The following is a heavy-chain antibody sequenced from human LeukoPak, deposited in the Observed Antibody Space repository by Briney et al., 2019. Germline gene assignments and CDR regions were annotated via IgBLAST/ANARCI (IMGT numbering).Heavy chain of an antibody. J-gene: IGHJ3*01. V-gene: IGHV4-61*05. CDR2: MHYSGTT. CDR3: ARLSGSYLLDA. D-gene: IGHD1-26*01. CDR1: DGSISSSSFY. Sequence: SETLSLTCTVSDGSISSSSFYWSWIRQPPGKGLEWIGYMHYSGTTNYNPSLKSRVTISLDTSKNQFSLKLRSVTAADTAVYYCARLSGSYLLDAWGQGTMVTVSS.